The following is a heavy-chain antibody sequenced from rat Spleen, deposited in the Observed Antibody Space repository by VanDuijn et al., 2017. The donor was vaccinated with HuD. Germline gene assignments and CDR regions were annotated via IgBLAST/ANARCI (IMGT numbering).Heavy chain of an antibody. CDR1: GFTFSDYY. J-gene: IGHJ2*01. CDR2: ISYDGSST. CDR3: AREAFMFTTDYPYFDL. V-gene: IGHV5-29*01. D-gene: IGHD1-6*01. Sequence: EVQLVESDGGLVQPGRSLKLSCAASGFTFSDYYMAWVRQAPTKGLEWVATISYDGSSTYYRDSVKGRFTFSRDNAKSTLYLQMDSLRSEDTATYSCAREAFMFTTDYPYFDLWGQGVMVTVSS.